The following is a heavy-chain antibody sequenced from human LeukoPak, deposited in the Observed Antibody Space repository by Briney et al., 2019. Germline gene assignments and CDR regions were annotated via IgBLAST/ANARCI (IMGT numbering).Heavy chain of an antibody. Sequence: GGSLRLSCAVSGITLSNYGMTWVRQAPGKGLEWVAGISDTGGRTNYADSVKGRFTISRDNPKNTLYLQMSSLRAEDTAVYFCAKRGVVIRVILVGFHKEAYYFDSWGQGALVTVSS. CDR3: AKRGVVIRVILVGFHKEAYYFDS. D-gene: IGHD3-22*01. J-gene: IGHJ4*02. V-gene: IGHV3-23*01. CDR1: GITLSNYG. CDR2: ISDTGGRT.